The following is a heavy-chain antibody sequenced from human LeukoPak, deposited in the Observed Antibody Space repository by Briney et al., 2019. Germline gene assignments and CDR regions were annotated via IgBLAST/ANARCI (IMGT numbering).Heavy chain of an antibody. D-gene: IGHD6-13*01. CDR1: GSSISSYY. J-gene: IGHJ3*02. V-gene: IGHV4-59*08. Sequence: TSETLSLTCTVSGSSISSYYWSWIQQPPGKGLEWIGYIYYSGSTNYNPSLKSRVTISLDTSKNQFSLKLSSVTAADTAVYYCASVSAGTDAFDIWGQGTMVTVSS. CDR2: IYYSGST. CDR3: ASVSAGTDAFDI.